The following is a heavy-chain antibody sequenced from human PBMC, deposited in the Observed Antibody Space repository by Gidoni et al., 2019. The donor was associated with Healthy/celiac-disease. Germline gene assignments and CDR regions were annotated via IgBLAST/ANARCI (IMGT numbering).Heavy chain of an antibody. D-gene: IGHD2-21*02. CDR1: GGSLSRSSYH. V-gene: IGHV4-39*07. J-gene: IGHJ6*02. CDR2: IYYSGST. CDR3: ARDCSIVVVTATPHYYYYGMDV. Sequence: QLQLQESGPGLVKPSETLSLTCPVSGGSLSRSSYHWGWIRQPPGKGLEWIGSIYYSGSTYYNPSLKSRVTISVDTSKNQFSLKLSSVTAADTAVYYCARDCSIVVVTATPHYYYYGMDVWGQGTTVTVSS.